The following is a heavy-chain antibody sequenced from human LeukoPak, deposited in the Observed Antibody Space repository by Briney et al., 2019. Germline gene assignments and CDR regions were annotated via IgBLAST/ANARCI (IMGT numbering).Heavy chain of an antibody. CDR2: INTSGST. J-gene: IGHJ6*03. CDR3: ARVVVPAAAGQSAYYYYMDV. CDR1: GGSISSYY. D-gene: IGHD2-2*01. V-gene: IGHV4-4*09. Sequence: TSETLSLTCSVSGGSISSYYWSWIRQPPGKGLEWIGYINTSGSTNYNPSLKSRVTISVDTSKNQFSLKLSSVTAADTAVYYCARVVVPAAAGQSAYYYYMDVWGKGTTVTVSS.